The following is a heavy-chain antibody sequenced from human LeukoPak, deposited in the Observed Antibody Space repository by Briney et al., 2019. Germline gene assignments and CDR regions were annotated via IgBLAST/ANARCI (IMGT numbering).Heavy chain of an antibody. CDR2: IYISGTT. V-gene: IGHV4-4*07. D-gene: IGHD3-9*01. CDR3: ARDEARTGYIHY. J-gene: IGHJ4*02. CDR1: GGSIRSYY. Sequence: SETLSLTCTVSGGSIRSYYWSWVRQTAGKGLEWIGRIYISGTTNYNPSLKSRVTMSLDTSKNQLSLRLTSVTAADTAVYYCARDEARTGYIHYWGQGTLITVSS.